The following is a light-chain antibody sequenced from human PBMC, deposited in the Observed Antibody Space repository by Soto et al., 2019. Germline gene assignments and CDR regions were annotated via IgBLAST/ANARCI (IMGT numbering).Light chain of an antibody. Sequence: QSVLTQPPSASGAPGQRVTISCSGSSSNIGSNYVYWYQQFPGTAPKLLIYRNSQRPSGVPDRFSGSKSGSSASLAISGLRSEDEADYYCTTWDDSLSGYVFGTGTKV. V-gene: IGLV1-47*01. J-gene: IGLJ1*01. CDR1: SSNIGSNY. CDR2: RNS. CDR3: TTWDDSLSGYV.